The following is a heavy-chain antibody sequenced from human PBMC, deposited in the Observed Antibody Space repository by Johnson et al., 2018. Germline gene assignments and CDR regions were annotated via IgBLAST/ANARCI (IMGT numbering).Heavy chain of an antibody. J-gene: IGHJ6*02. Sequence: QVQLVQSGGGVVQPGRSLRLSCAASGFTFSDYGMHWVRQAPGKGLEWVAVIWYDGSNKYYADSVKGRFTISRDNSKNTLYVQMNSLRAEDTAVYYCARDGVSWDYYCMDVWGQGTTVTVSS. CDR3: ARDGVSWDYYCMDV. V-gene: IGHV3-33*01. D-gene: IGHD1-26*01. CDR2: IWYDGSNK. CDR1: GFTFSDYG.